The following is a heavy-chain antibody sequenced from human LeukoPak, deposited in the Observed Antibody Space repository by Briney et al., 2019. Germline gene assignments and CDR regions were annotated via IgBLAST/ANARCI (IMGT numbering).Heavy chain of an antibody. J-gene: IGHJ4*02. CDR3: AKGVRGYSYAMVY. Sequence: GGSLRLSCAASGFTFDDYTMHWVRQAPGKGLEWVSLISWDGGSTYYADSVKGRFTISRDNSKNSLYLQMNSLRAEDTASYYCAKGVRGYSYAMVYWGQGTLVTVSS. CDR1: GFTFDDYT. V-gene: IGHV3-43*01. D-gene: IGHD5-18*01. CDR2: ISWDGGST.